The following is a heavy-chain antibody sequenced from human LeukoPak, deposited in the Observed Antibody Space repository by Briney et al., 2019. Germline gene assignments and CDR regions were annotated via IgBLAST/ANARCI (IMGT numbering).Heavy chain of an antibody. CDR2: INEDGSTT. CDR3: ARGAGYNYPYYFDY. J-gene: IGHJ4*02. CDR1: GFTFSSNW. D-gene: IGHD5-24*01. Sequence: PGGSLRLSCAASGFTFSSNWMHWVRQAPGKGLVWVSRINEDGSTTNYADSVKGRSTIFRDNAKNTLYLQMNSLRAEDTAVYYCARGAGYNYPYYFDYWGQGTLVTVSS. V-gene: IGHV3-74*01.